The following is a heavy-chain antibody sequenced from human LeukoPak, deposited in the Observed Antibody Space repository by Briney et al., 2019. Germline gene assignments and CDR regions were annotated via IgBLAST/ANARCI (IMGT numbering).Heavy chain of an antibody. CDR1: GGSISSTSYY. V-gene: IGHV4-39*07. CDR3: ARAPRYNWNSHFDY. J-gene: IGHJ4*02. D-gene: IGHD1-7*01. CDR2: IYYSGST. Sequence: PSETLSLTCTVSGGSISSTSYYWGWIRQPPGKGLEWIGNIYYSGSTYYNPSLNSRVTISVDTSKNQFSLKLSSVTAADTAVYYCARAPRYNWNSHFDYWGQGTLVTVSS.